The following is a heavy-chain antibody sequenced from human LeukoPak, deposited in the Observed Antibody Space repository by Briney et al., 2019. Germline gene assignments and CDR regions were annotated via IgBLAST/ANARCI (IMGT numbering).Heavy chain of an antibody. D-gene: IGHD5-24*01. CDR2: IYTSDSDT. CDR3: ASYNYPRDGYNY. J-gene: IGHJ4*02. CDR1: GYRFTNYW. Sequence: GESLKISCQGSGYRFTNYWIGWVRQLPGKGLEWMGIIYTSDSDTRYSPSFQGQVTISADKSISTAYLQWSSLKASDTAMYYCASYNYPRDGYNYWGQGTLVTVSS. V-gene: IGHV5-51*01.